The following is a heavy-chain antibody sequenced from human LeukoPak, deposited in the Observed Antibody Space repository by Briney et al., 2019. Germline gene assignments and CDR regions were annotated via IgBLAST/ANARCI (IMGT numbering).Heavy chain of an antibody. CDR3: AKFRALTMIVVNFDY. V-gene: IGHV3-23*01. D-gene: IGHD3-22*01. Sequence: GRSLRLSCAASGFTFDDYVMHWVRQAPGKGLEWVSGISGSGGSTYYADSVKGRFTISRDNSKNTLYLQMNSLRAEDTAVYYCAKFRALTMIVVNFDYWGQGTLVTVSS. CDR1: GFTFDDYV. J-gene: IGHJ4*02. CDR2: ISGSGGST.